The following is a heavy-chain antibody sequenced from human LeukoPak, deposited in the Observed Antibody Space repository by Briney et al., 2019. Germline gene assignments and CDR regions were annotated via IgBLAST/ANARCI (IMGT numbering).Heavy chain of an antibody. J-gene: IGHJ4*02. CDR1: GDSLSNSDYY. CDR2: IYYSGST. Sequence: PSESLSLTCTVSGDSLSNSDYYWGWIRQPPGRGLEWIASIYYSGSTYSNPPLKSRLTMSVDTSKNHFSLKLSSVTDADTAVYYCARQTQDLSYYNDSSGHLSDYWGQGTLVTVSS. D-gene: IGHD3-22*01. V-gene: IGHV4-39*01. CDR3: ARQTQDLSYYNDSSGHLSDY.